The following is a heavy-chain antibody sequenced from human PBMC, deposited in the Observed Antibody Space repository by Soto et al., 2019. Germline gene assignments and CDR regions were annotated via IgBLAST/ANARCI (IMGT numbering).Heavy chain of an antibody. CDR1: GFTLNNYA. V-gene: IGHV3-21*01. CDR2: ISSSTSYI. Sequence: EVQLVESGGGLVKPGGSLRLSCVASGFTLNNYAMNWVRQAPGKGLEWVSSISSSTSYIYYGDSVKGRFTISRDNAKNSLYLQMNSLRTEDTAVYYCARGLRLPNGFDIWGQGTMVTVSS. J-gene: IGHJ3*02. D-gene: IGHD4-17*01. CDR3: ARGLRLPNGFDI.